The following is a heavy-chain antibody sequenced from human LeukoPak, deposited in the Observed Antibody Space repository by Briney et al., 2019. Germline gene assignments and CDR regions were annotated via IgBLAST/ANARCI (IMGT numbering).Heavy chain of an antibody. D-gene: IGHD2-2*01. Sequence: SGKVSCKVSGYRLTELSMHWVRQAPGKGLEGRGGFDPEDGETIYAQKFEGRVTITADESTSTASMELSSLRSEDTAVYYCARAKGVPAPPIAFDIWGQGTMVTVSS. CDR2: FDPEDGET. CDR3: ARAKGVPAPPIAFDI. V-gene: IGHV1-24*01. J-gene: IGHJ3*02. CDR1: GYRLTELS.